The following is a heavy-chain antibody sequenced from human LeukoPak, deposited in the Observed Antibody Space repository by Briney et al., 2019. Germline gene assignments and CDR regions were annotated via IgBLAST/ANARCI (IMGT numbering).Heavy chain of an antibody. CDR1: GYSFTDYF. CDR2: INPNSGGT. V-gene: IGHV1-2*02. J-gene: IGHJ3*02. D-gene: IGHD1-7*01. CDR3: ARVHGGRELDAFDI. Sequence: ASVKVSCKASGYSFTDYFIHWVRQAPGQGLEWMGWINPNSGGTSYVQMFQGRVIMTRDTSISTAYMELISLKSDDTAVYYCARVHGGRELDAFDIWGQGTMVTVTS.